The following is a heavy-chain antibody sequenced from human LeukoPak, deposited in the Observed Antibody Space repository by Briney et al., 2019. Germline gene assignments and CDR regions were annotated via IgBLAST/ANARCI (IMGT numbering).Heavy chain of an antibody. Sequence: GGSLRLSCAASGFTFSSYSMNWVRQAPGKGLEWVSSISSSSNYIFYADSVKGRFTISRDNAKNSLYLQMNSLRAEDTAVYYCARVQDYDRSGYYDSSAYYYWGQGTLVTVSS. V-gene: IGHV3-21*01. CDR3: ARVQDYDRSGYYDSSAYYY. J-gene: IGHJ4*02. CDR1: GFTFSSYS. CDR2: ISSSSNYI. D-gene: IGHD3-22*01.